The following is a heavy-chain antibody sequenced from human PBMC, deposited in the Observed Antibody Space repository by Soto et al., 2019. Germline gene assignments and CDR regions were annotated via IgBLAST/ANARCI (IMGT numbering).Heavy chain of an antibody. CDR3: ARYFYGDSGHFDY. Sequence: QVRLVQSGAEVKKPGASVKVSCKAYDYTFTSYGITWVRQAPGQGLEWMGWISAYNGNTKYIQKFQGRVTMTTDTSTSTAYMELRSLTSDDTAVYYCARYFYGDSGHFDYWGQGTLVTVSS. V-gene: IGHV1-18*01. D-gene: IGHD4-17*01. CDR2: ISAYNGNT. CDR1: DYTFTSYG. J-gene: IGHJ4*02.